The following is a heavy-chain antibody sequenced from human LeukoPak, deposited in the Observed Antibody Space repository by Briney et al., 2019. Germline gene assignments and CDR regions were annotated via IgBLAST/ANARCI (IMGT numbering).Heavy chain of an antibody. Sequence: PSETLSLTCTVSGYSINSGYYWGWIRQSPGKGLEWIGNFYRSGNTYYNPSLKSRVTISVDTSKNQFSLKLSSVTAADTAVYYCARLDGYCTSISCLNWIDPWGQGTLVAVSS. CDR1: GYSINSGYY. CDR3: ARLDGYCTSISCLNWIDP. CDR2: FYRSGNT. V-gene: IGHV4-38-2*02. J-gene: IGHJ5*02. D-gene: IGHD2-2*03.